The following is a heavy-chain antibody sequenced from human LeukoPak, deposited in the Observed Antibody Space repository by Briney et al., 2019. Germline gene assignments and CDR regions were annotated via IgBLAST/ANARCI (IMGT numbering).Heavy chain of an antibody. CDR3: ARDPRYCSSTSCPFDY. V-gene: IGHV1-8*01. Sequence: VASVKVSCKASGYTFTSYDINWVRQATGQGLEWMGWMNPNSGNTGYAQKFQGRVTMTRNTSTSTAYMELRSLRSDDTAVYYCARDPRYCSSTSCPFDYWGQGTLVTVSS. CDR1: GYTFTSYD. CDR2: MNPNSGNT. D-gene: IGHD2-2*01. J-gene: IGHJ4*02.